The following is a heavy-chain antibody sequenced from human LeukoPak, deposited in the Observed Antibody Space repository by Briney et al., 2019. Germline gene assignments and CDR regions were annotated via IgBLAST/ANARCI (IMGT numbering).Heavy chain of an antibody. V-gene: IGHV3-7*01. CDR2: IKQDGSEK. CDR1: GFTFSSYA. J-gene: IGHJ3*02. CDR3: ARIYCSSANCDRWNAFDM. Sequence: GGSLRLSCAASGFTFSSYAMSWVRQAPGKGLEWVANIKQDGSEKYYVDSVKGRFTISRDNAENSLSLQMNSLRVEDTAVYYCARIYCSSANCDRWNAFDMWGQGTMVTGSS. D-gene: IGHD2-2*02.